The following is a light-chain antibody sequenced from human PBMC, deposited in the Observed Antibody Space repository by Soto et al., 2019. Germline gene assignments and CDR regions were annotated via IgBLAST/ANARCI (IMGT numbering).Light chain of an antibody. V-gene: IGLV2-14*01. CDR3: SSSTSSSTLPYV. J-gene: IGLJ1*01. CDR1: SSDVGGYNY. Sequence: QSVLTQPASVSGSPGQSITISCTGTSSDVGGYNYVSWYQQHPGKAPKLMIYEVSNRPSGVSNRFSGSKSGNTASLTISGLQAEDEADYYCSSSTSSSTLPYVFGTGTKVTVL. CDR2: EVS.